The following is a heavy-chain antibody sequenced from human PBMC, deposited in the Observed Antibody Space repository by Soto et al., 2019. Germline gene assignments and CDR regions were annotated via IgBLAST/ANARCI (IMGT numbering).Heavy chain of an antibody. CDR3: ARLYSDGSGFYYREFDY. CDR1: GGTFSSYA. D-gene: IGHD3-22*01. Sequence: SVKVSCKASGGTFSSYAISWVRQAPGQGLEWMGGIIPIFGTANYAQKVQDRVTMTADTSTSTAYMELRSVRSDDTAMYYCARLYSDGSGFYYREFDYWGQGTLVTVSS. J-gene: IGHJ4*02. V-gene: IGHV1-69*06. CDR2: IIPIFGTA.